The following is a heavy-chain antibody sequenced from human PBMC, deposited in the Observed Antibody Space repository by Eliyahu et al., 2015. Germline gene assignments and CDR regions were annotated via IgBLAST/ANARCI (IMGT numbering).Heavy chain of an antibody. D-gene: IGHD1-7*01. Sequence: QVQLQQWGAGLLKTSETLSLTCAVYGESFRGYYWSXIRQSPGKGLEWIGEIDQSGSTNYNPSLKSRVTISMDTSKNQFSLKLNSVTAADTAVYYCARGLMYRWNYAGLGYWGQGTLVTVSS. CDR1: GESFRGYY. V-gene: IGHV4-34*01. J-gene: IGHJ4*02. CDR2: IDQSGST. CDR3: ARGLMYRWNYAGLGY.